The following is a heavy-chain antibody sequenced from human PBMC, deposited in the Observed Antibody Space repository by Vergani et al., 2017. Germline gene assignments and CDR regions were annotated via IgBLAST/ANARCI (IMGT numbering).Heavy chain of an antibody. CDR3: VTIGYGRWGYYFDY. D-gene: IGHD5-18*01. CDR2: ICHTEDT. Sequence: QVQLQESGPGLVKPPGTLSLTCVVPGDSISSNNCWTWVRQPPGKGLEWIGEICHTEDTKYSPTLKSRVTVSVDESRNLFSLRLNSVTAGDTAVYYCVTIGYGRWGYYFDYWGQGILVNGSS. V-gene: IGHV4-4*03. J-gene: IGHJ4*02. CDR1: GDSISSNNC.